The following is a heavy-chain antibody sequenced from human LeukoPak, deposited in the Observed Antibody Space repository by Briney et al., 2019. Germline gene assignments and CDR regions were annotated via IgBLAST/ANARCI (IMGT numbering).Heavy chain of an antibody. Sequence: PGGSLRLSCAASGFTFSSYGMRWVRQAPGKGLEWVAVIWYDGSNKYYADSVKGRFTISRDNSKNTLYLQMNSLRAEDTAVYYCARAGGSSWYASYYFDYWGQGTLVTVSS. CDR1: GFTFSSYG. CDR2: IWYDGSNK. J-gene: IGHJ4*02. D-gene: IGHD6-13*01. V-gene: IGHV3-33*01. CDR3: ARAGGSSWYASYYFDY.